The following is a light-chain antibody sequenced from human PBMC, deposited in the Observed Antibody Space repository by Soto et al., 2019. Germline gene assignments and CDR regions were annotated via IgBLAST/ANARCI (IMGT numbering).Light chain of an antibody. CDR3: QQGDAFPLT. Sequence: DIQLTQSPSSVSASVGDSVTITCRASQDVHYWLAWYQQKPGKAPNLLIYAASTLQSGVPSRFSGSGSGTHFTLTITSLQPEDFATYFCQQGDAFPLTFGGGTKVDMK. CDR1: QDVHYW. CDR2: AAS. J-gene: IGKJ4*01. V-gene: IGKV1-12*01.